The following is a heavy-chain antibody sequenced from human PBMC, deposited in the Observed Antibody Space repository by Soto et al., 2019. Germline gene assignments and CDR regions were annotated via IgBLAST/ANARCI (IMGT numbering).Heavy chain of an antibody. CDR3: ARVRETKRPYYYDSSGYPTFDY. CDR2: IYYSGST. V-gene: IGHV4-31*03. Sequence: PSETLSLTCTVSGGSISRGGYYWSWIRQHPGKGLEWIGYIYYSGSTYYNPSLKSRVTISVDTSKNQFSLKLSSVTAADTAVYYCARVRETKRPYYYDSSGYPTFDYWGQGTLVTVSS. D-gene: IGHD3-22*01. J-gene: IGHJ4*02. CDR1: GGSISRGGYY.